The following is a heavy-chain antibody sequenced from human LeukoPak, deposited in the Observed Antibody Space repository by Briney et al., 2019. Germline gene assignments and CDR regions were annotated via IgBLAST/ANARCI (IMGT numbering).Heavy chain of an antibody. Sequence: SEILSLTCTVSGGSISHYFWSWIRQPPGKALEWIGYIYYSGSTNYNPSLKSRVTISVDTSKNQFSLKLSSVTAADTAVYYCAKTVAGYWYFDLWGRGTLVTVSS. CDR2: IYYSGST. CDR1: GGSISHYF. J-gene: IGHJ2*01. CDR3: AKTVAGYWYFDL. D-gene: IGHD6-19*01. V-gene: IGHV4-59*08.